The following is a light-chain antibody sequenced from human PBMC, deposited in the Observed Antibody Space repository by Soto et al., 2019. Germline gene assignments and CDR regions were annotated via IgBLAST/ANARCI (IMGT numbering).Light chain of an antibody. CDR2: DAS. Sequence: DIQLTQSPSSLSASVGDRVTITCQASQDINNYLNWYQQKPGKAPNLLIFDASSVETGVPSRFSGSGSGTHFTFTISSLEPEDIATYHCQQYEDLPLTFGGGTRVELK. CDR3: QQYEDLPLT. V-gene: IGKV1-33*01. CDR1: QDINNY. J-gene: IGKJ4*01.